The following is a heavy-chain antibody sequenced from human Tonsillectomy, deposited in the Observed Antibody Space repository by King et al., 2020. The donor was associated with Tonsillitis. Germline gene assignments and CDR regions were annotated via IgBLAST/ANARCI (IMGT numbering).Heavy chain of an antibody. Sequence: VQLVESGGGLVQPGGSLRLSCAVSGFTFSNYWMSWVRQAPRKGLEWVANIKQDGSEKYYVDSVKGRFTISRDNAKNSLYLQMNSLRAEDTAVYYCARDQRGYYDSSGYYSDWHFDLWGRGTLVTVSS. CDR3: ARDQRGYYDSSGYYSDWHFDL. CDR1: GFTFSNYW. D-gene: IGHD3-22*01. V-gene: IGHV3-7*01. J-gene: IGHJ2*01. CDR2: IKQDGSEK.